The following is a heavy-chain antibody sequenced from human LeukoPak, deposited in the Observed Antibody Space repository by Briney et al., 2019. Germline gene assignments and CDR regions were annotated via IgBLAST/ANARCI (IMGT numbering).Heavy chain of an antibody. CDR1: GFTFSSYS. V-gene: IGHV3-21*01. J-gene: IGHJ4*02. CDR2: ISSSSSYI. D-gene: IGHD3-10*01. Sequence: GGSLRLSCAASGFTFSSYSMNWVRQAPGKGLEWVSSISSSSSYIYYADSVKGRFTISRDNAKNSLYLQMNSLRAEDTAVYYCAREAWFGETSQSNWGQGTLVTVSS. CDR3: AREAWFGETSQSN.